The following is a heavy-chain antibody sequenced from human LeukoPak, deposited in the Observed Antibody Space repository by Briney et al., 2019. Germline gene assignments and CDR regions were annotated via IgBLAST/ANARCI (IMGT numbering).Heavy chain of an antibody. CDR3: AKTVSRSVANNWFDP. J-gene: IGHJ5*02. CDR1: GFTFSSYA. Sequence: GGSLRLSCAASGFTFSSYAMTWVRQAPGKGLEWVSTISGSGGSTSYADSVKGRFTISRDNSKNTVYLQMNSLRAEDTAVYYCAKTVSRSVANNWFDPWGQGTLVTVSS. V-gene: IGHV3-23*01. CDR2: ISGSGGST. D-gene: IGHD3-22*01.